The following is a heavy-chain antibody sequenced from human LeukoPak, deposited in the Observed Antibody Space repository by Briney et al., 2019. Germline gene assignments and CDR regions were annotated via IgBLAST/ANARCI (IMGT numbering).Heavy chain of an antibody. CDR3: ANEGSGSGTYYGVYYFYGMDA. CDR1: GFTLSSYA. D-gene: IGHD3-10*01. CDR2: ISGSGGST. Sequence: PGGSLRLSCAASGFTLSSYAMSWVRQAPGKGLEWVSAISGSGGSTYYADSVKGRFIISRDNSKNTLYLQMNSLRVEDTAVYYCANEGSGSGTYYGVYYFYGMDAWGQGTTVTVSS. V-gene: IGHV3-23*01. J-gene: IGHJ6*02.